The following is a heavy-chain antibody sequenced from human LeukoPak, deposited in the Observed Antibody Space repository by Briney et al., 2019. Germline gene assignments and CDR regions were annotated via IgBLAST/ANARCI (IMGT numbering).Heavy chain of an antibody. Sequence: SVKVSCKASEGTFSNYGVIWVRQAPGQGLEWMGRIIPILEIANYAQKFQGRVTITADESTSTAYMELSSLRSEDTAVYYCASAPGSHDAFDIWGQGTMVTVSS. CDR1: EGTFSNYG. V-gene: IGHV1-69*04. CDR2: IIPILEIA. CDR3: ASAPGSHDAFDI. J-gene: IGHJ3*02.